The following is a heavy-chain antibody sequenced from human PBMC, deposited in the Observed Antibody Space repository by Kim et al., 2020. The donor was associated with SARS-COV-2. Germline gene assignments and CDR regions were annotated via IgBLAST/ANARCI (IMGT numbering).Heavy chain of an antibody. CDR3: ARDRRYGVSTYWYFDL. J-gene: IGHJ2*01. CDR1: GFTFSSYS. D-gene: IGHD4-17*01. V-gene: IGHV3-21*01. Sequence: GGSLRLSCAASGFTFSSYSMNWVRQAPGKGLEWVSSISSSSSYIYYADSVKGRFTISRDNAKNSLYLQMNSLRAEDTAVYYCARDRRYGVSTYWYFDLWGRGTLVTVSS. CDR2: ISSSSSYI.